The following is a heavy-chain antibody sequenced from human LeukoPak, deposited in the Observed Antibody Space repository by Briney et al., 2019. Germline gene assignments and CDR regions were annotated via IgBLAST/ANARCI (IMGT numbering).Heavy chain of an antibody. CDR3: ANGGHYSCDS. CDR2: ISYDGSNK. J-gene: IGHJ4*02. Sequence: PGGSLRLSCAASGFIFRNYGMHWVRQAPGKGLEWVAVISYDGSNKYYADSVKGRFTISRDNSKNTLYLQMNSLRTEDTSVYYCANGGHYSCDSWGQGTLVTVSS. D-gene: IGHD3-22*01. CDR1: GFIFRNYG. V-gene: IGHV3-30*18.